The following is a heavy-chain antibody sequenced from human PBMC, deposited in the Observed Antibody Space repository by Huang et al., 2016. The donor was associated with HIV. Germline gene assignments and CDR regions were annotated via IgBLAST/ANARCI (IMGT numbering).Heavy chain of an antibody. CDR3: AREGITPSGTEVSGFDF. D-gene: IGHD6-13*01. CDR1: GFSILIYY. Sequence: QVQQVQSGAAVKKPGVLVTSSCKASGFSILIYYVHWVRQATGQGLEWLGIVNPSGGGADYAQRFKGRVTMTRDTSTKTLYMSLSSLRSEDTAVYYFAREGITPSGTEVSGFDFWGQGTPVSVSS. V-gene: IGHV1-46*03. CDR2: VNPSGGGA. J-gene: IGHJ5*01.